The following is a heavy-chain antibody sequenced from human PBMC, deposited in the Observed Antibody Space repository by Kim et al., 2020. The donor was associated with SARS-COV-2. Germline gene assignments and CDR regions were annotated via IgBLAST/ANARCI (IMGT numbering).Heavy chain of an antibody. J-gene: IGHJ4*02. CDR2: TT. CDR3: VRDLTDHVFDY. V-gene: IGHV3-48*03. Sequence: TTSSADSVKGRFIISRDDAKNSLFLQMSSLRAEDTAVYYCVRDLTDHVFDYWGQGTQVTVSS.